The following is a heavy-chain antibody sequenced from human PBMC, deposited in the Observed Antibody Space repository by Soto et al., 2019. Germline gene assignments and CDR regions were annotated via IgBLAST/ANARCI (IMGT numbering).Heavy chain of an antibody. CDR1: GYTFASYD. D-gene: IGHD1-26*01. CDR2: MNPNSGNT. V-gene: IGHV1-8*01. CDR3: ATRRGAGPLDY. Sequence: ASVKVSCKASGYTFASYDINGVRQATGQGLEWMGWMNPNSGNTGYAQKFQGRVTMTRNTSISTAYMELSSLKSEDTAVYYCATRRGAGPLDYWGQGTLVTVSS. J-gene: IGHJ4*02.